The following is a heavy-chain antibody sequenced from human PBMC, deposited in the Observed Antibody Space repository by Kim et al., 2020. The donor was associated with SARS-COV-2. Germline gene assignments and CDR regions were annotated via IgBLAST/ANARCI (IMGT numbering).Heavy chain of an antibody. CDR2: IYYSGST. CDR3: ARGFKNDILTGYPRKSMDV. J-gene: IGHJ6*02. D-gene: IGHD3-9*01. V-gene: IGHV4-59*01. Sequence: SETLSLTCTVSGGSISSYYWSWIRQPPGKGLEWIGYIYYSGSTNYNPSLKSRATISVDTSKNQFSLKLSSVTAADTAVYYCARGFKNDILTGYPRKSMDVWGQGTTVTVSS. CDR1: GGSISSYY.